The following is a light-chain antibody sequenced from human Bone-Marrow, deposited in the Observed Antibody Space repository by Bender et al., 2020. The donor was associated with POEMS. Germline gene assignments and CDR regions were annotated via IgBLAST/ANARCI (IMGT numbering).Light chain of an antibody. CDR2: RNN. CDR3: AAWDDRLSAWV. Sequence: QSVLTQPPSVSGTPGQRVTISCSGSGSNIGSNFVYWYQQLPGTAPKVLIYRNNQRPSGVPDRFSGSKSGTSASLAISGLRSEDESAYYCAAWDDRLSAWVFGGGTRLTVL. CDR1: GSNIGSNF. V-gene: IGLV1-47*01. J-gene: IGLJ3*02.